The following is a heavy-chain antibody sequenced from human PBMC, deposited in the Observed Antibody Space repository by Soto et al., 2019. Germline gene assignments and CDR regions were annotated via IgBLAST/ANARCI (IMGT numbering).Heavy chain of an antibody. CDR1: GGSISSGGYS. D-gene: IGHD2-2*01. Sequence: SETLSLTCAVSGGSISSGGYSWSWIRQPPGKGLEWIGYIYHSGSTYYNPSLRSRVTISVGRSKNQFSLKLSSVTAEDTAVYYCAKEKISTSCCNWFDPWGQRTLVTVSS. J-gene: IGHJ5*02. CDR3: AKEKISTSCCNWFDP. V-gene: IGHV4-30-2*01. CDR2: IYHSGST.